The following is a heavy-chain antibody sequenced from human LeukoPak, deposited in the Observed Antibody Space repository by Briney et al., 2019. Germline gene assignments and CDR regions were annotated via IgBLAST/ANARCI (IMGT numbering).Heavy chain of an antibody. V-gene: IGHV4-39*01. J-gene: IGHJ6*03. D-gene: IGHD5-18*01. CDR3: ARIPGYGRYYYYMDV. Sequence: SETLSLTCTVSGGSISSSSYYWGWIRQPPGKGLEWIGSIYYSGSTYYNPSLKSRVTISVDTSKNQFSLKLSSVTVADTAVYYCARIPGYGRYYYYMDVWGKGTTVTVSS. CDR2: IYYSGST. CDR1: GGSISSSSYY.